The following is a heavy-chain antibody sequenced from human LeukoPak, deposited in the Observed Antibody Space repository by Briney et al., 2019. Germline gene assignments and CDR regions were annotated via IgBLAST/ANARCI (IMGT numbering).Heavy chain of an antibody. D-gene: IGHD3-22*01. CDR2: MNPNSGNT. CDR3: ARDYYDSSGSPPGY. CDR1: GYTFTTYD. V-gene: IGHV1-8*03. J-gene: IGHJ4*02. Sequence: ASVKVSCKASGYTFTTYDITWVRQATGQGLEWMGWMNPNSGNTAYAQKFQGRVTITADESTSTAYMELSSLRSADTAVYYCARDYYDSSGSPPGYWGQGTLVTVSS.